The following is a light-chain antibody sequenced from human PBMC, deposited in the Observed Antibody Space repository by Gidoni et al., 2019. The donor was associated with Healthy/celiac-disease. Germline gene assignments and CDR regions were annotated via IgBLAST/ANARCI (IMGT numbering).Light chain of an antibody. V-gene: IGKV1-5*01. CDR2: DAS. Sequence: DIQLTQSPSTLSASVGDRVTITCRASQSISSWLAWYQQKPGKAPKLLIYDASSLESGVPSRFSGSGSGTEFTLTISSLQPDDFATYYCQQYNSYSWTFXQXTKVGIK. J-gene: IGKJ1*01. CDR3: QQYNSYSWT. CDR1: QSISSW.